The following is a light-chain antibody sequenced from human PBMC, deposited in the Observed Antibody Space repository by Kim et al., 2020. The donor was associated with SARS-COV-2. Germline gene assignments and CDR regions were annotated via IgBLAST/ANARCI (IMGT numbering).Light chain of an antibody. CDR2: DAS. J-gene: IGKJ2*01. V-gene: IGKV3-11*01. Sequence: SPGPRAPPHAPASQSVGSYFACYQQKPGQAPRLLISDASNRATGSPPTSSGSGSGTHFTLTISSLEPEDFAVYYCQQRSNWPYTFGQGTKLEI. CDR3: QQRSNWPYT. CDR1: QSVGSY.